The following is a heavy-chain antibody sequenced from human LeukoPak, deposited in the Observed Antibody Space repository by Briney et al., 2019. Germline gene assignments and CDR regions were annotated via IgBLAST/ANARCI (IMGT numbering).Heavy chain of an antibody. CDR1: GGSFSGYY. D-gene: IGHD3-22*01. Sequence: SETLSLTCAVYGGSFSGYYWSWIRQPPGKGLEWIGEINHSGSTNYNPSLKSRVTISVDTSKNQFSLKLSSVTAADTAVYYCARRAGDYSHPYDYWGQGILVTVSS. J-gene: IGHJ4*02. V-gene: IGHV4-34*01. CDR2: INHSGST. CDR3: ARRAGDYSHPYDY.